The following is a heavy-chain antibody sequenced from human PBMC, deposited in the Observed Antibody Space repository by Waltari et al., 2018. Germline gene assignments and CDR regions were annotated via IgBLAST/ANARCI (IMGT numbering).Heavy chain of an antibody. D-gene: IGHD2-15*01. J-gene: IGHJ4*02. CDR1: GFPFSNNA. V-gene: IGHV3-23*01. CDR3: AKDLGYGSGDSCYCDY. CDR2: RSGGGGRA. Sequence: VQLLDSWGGLVQPWGSLRLSCAASGFPFSNNAMHWIREAPGKGPGAVSQRSGGGGRAHDTASVRGRFTIARASSKNSRYLQMNGRRGEDTPVYYCAKDLGYGSGDSCYCDYWGQGTLVTVSS.